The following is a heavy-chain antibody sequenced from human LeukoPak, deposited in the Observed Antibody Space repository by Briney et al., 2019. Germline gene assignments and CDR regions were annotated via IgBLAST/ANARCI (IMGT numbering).Heavy chain of an antibody. CDR3: ARGGGTAMVTFDY. D-gene: IGHD5-18*01. V-gene: IGHV1-2*02. Sequence: ASVKVSCKASGYTFTSYYMHWVRQAPGQGLEWMGWINPNSGGTNYAQKFQGRVTMTRDTSISTAYMELSRLRSDDPAVYYCARGGGTAMVTFDYWGQGTLVTVSS. J-gene: IGHJ4*02. CDR1: GYTFTSYY. CDR2: INPNSGGT.